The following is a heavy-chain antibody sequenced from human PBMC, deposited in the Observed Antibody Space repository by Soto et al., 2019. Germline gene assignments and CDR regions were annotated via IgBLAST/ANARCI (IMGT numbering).Heavy chain of an antibody. CDR3: ARELLGYCSGGSCFDDAFDI. V-gene: IGHV6-1*01. Sequence: SQTRSVTCAISGESGASNSAAWNWIRQSPSRGLEWLGRTYYRSKWYNDYAVSVKSRITINPDTSKNQFSLQLNSVTPEDTAVYYCARELLGYCSGGSCFDDAFDIWGQGTMVTVSS. CDR2: TYYRSKWYN. CDR1: GESGASNSAA. J-gene: IGHJ3*02. D-gene: IGHD2-15*01.